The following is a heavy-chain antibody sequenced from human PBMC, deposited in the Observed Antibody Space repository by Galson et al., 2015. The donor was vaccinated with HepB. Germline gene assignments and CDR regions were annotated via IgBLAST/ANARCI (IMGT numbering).Heavy chain of an antibody. J-gene: IGHJ5*02. D-gene: IGHD5-24*01. CDR2: IYWDDDK. CDR3: AHRGEGWLPGSTPGFDP. CDR1: GFSLSTSGVG. Sequence: PALVKPTQTLTLTCTFSGFSLSTSGVGVGWIRQPPGKALEWLALIYWDDDKRYSPSLKSRLTITKDTSKNQVVLTMTNMDPVDTATYYCAHRGEGWLPGSTPGFDPWGQGTLVTVSS. V-gene: IGHV2-5*02.